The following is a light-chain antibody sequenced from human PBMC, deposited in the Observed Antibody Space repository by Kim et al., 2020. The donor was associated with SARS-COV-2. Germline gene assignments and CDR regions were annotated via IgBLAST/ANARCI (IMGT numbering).Light chain of an antibody. V-gene: IGLV3-21*04. CDR3: QVWDSTADRWV. Sequence: APGPTARLPCGGTHPGDEGVHWYQQEPGLAPVVVICCDSDRPSGIPERFSGSNSGDTATLTISSVEAGDGADYYCQVWDSTADRWVFGGGTQLTVL. J-gene: IGLJ3*02. CDR2: CDS. CDR1: HPGDEG.